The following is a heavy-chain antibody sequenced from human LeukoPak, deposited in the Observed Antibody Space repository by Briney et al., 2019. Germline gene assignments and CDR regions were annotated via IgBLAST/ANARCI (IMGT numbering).Heavy chain of an antibody. V-gene: IGHV1-18*01. D-gene: IGHD2-2*01. CDR2: ISAYNGNT. CDR1: GYTFTSYG. J-gene: IGHJ5*02. CDR3: ARDTPNIVVVPAANIWFDP. Sequence: ASVKVSCKASGYTFTSYGISWVRQAPGQGLEWMGWISAYNGNTNYAQKLQGRVTMTTDTSTSTAYMELRSLRSDDTAVYYCARDTPNIVVVPAANIWFDPWGQGTLVAVSS.